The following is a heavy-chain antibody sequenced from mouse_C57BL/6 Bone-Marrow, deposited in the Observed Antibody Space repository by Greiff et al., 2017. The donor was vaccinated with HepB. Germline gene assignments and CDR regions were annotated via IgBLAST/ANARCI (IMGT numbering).Heavy chain of an antibody. CDR2: ISSGGSYT. CDR1: GFTFSSYG. CDR3: ARRAYYSNYVDFDV. J-gene: IGHJ1*03. D-gene: IGHD2-5*01. Sequence: EVNLVESGGDLVKPGGSLKLSCAASGFTFSSYGMSWVRQTPDKRLEWVATISSGGSYTYYPDSVKGRFTISRDNAKNTLYLQMSSLKSEDTAMYYCARRAYYSNYVDFDVWGTGTTVTVSS. V-gene: IGHV5-6*02.